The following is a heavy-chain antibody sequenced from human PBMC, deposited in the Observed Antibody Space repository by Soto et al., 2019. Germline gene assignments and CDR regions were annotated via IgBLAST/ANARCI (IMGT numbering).Heavy chain of an antibody. CDR1: GGSICSFC. V-gene: IGHV4-4*07. Sequence: SVTLSLTCTVSGGSICSFCWSWIRQLAGKGLEWIARLYSGGRNHYNPSLKSRFTMSVDTSKNQLSLRLSSVSAADTAMYYCARGSRRWDYWDQGPLVTVS. J-gene: IGHJ4*02. D-gene: IGHD6-13*01. CDR2: LYSGGRN. CDR3: ARGSRRWDY.